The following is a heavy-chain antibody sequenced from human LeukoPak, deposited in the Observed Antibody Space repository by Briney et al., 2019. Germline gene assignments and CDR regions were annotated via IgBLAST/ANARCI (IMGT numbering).Heavy chain of an antibody. CDR2: IIPIFGTA. J-gene: IGHJ5*02. Sequence: SVKVSCKASGGTFSSYAISWVRQAPGQGLEWMGGIIPIFGTANYAQKFQGRDTITADESTSTAYMELSSLRSEDTAVYYCARVLHCSGGSCYSWFDPWGQGTLVTVSS. V-gene: IGHV1-69*13. CDR3: ARVLHCSGGSCYSWFDP. D-gene: IGHD2-15*01. CDR1: GGTFSSYA.